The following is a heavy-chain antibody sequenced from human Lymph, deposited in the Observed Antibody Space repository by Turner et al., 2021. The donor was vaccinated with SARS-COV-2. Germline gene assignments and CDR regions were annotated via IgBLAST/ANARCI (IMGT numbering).Heavy chain of an antibody. V-gene: IGHV3-23*01. D-gene: IGHD5-12*01. Sequence: EVQLFESGGGLVQPVGPLRPSCASAGFTFSSYGMSWVRQAPGKGVEWVSAISGSGGSTYYEDSVKSRFTISRDNSKNTLYLQMNSLRAEDTAVYYCARDMGGYTDYWGQGTLVTVSS. J-gene: IGHJ4*02. CDR3: ARDMGGYTDY. CDR2: ISGSGGST. CDR1: GFTFSSYG.